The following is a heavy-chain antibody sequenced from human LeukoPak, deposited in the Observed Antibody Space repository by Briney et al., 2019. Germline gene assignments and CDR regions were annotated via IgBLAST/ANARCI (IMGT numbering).Heavy chain of an antibody. CDR2: IYYIGST. CDR3: ARRMGGYSSSWFDFDY. V-gene: IGHV4-39*01. D-gene: IGHD6-13*01. CDR1: GGSISSSSHY. J-gene: IGHJ4*02. Sequence: SETLSLICTVSGGSISSSSHYWGWIRQPPGKGLEWIGSIYYIGSTYYNPSLKSRVTISVDTSKNQFSLKLSSVTAADTAVYYCARRMGGYSSSWFDFDYWGQGTLVTVSS.